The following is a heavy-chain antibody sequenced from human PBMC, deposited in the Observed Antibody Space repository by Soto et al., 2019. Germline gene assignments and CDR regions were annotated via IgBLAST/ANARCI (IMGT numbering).Heavy chain of an antibody. J-gene: IGHJ3*02. CDR1: GFTFSSYW. D-gene: IGHD6-19*01. CDR2: IKQDGSEK. Sequence: EVQLVESGGGLVQPGGSLRLSCAASGFTFSSYWMSWVRQAPGKGLEWVANIKQDGSEKYYVDSVKGRFTISRDNAKNSLYLQMNRLRAEDTAVYYCARDHSLRGIAVAGTGAFAIWGQGTMVTVSS. V-gene: IGHV3-7*01. CDR3: ARDHSLRGIAVAGTGAFAI.